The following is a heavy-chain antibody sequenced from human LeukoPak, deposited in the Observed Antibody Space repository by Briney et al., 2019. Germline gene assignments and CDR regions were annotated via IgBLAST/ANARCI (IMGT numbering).Heavy chain of an antibody. J-gene: IGHJ4*02. CDR1: GFSFSNYA. CDR3: AKGLRGERLAGFDY. V-gene: IGHV3-23*01. CDR2: LSGSDGSTDGST. D-gene: IGHD3-10*01. Sequence: PGGSLRLSCAASGFSFSNYAMSWVRQAPGKGLEWVSGLSGSDGSTDGSTYYADSVRGRFTIFRDNSKNTPYLQMNSLRAEDTAIYYCAKGLRGERLAGFDYWGQGTLVTVSS.